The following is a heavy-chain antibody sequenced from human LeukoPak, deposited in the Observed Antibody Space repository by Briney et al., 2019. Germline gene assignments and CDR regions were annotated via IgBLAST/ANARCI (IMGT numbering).Heavy chain of an antibody. J-gene: IGHJ2*01. CDR3: ARDSSLGRYWFFDL. V-gene: IGHV3-30*02. D-gene: IGHD7-27*01. CDR1: GFTFSSYG. Sequence: PGGSLRLSCAASGFTFSSYGMHWVRQAPGKGLEWVAFIRYDGSNKYYADSVKGRFTISRDESKNTLYLQMNSLRVEDTAVYYCARDSSLGRYWFFDLWGRGTLVTVSS. CDR2: IRYDGSNK.